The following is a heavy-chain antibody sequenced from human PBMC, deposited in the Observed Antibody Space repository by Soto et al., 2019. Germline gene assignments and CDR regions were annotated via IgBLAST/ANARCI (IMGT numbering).Heavy chain of an antibody. V-gene: IGHV3-30*03. Sequence: GGSLRLSCAASGFTFSNYGMHWVRQAPGKGLEWVAAISDDGVSKYYADSVQGRFTISRDNSESAVFLQMNSLRPDDTALYFCARAYYFGSGTSYTLYYWGQGTQVTVSS. CDR1: GFTFSNYG. CDR3: ARAYYFGSGTSYTLYY. CDR2: ISDDGVSK. D-gene: IGHD3-10*01. J-gene: IGHJ4*02.